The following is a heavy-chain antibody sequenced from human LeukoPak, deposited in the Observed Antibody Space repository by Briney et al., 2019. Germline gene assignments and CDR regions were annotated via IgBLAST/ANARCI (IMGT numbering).Heavy chain of an antibody. D-gene: IGHD1-26*01. V-gene: IGHV3-11*04. CDR2: ISSSGSTI. J-gene: IGHJ4*02. CDR1: GFTFSDYY. Sequence: GGSLRLSCAASGFTFSDYYMSWIRQAPGKGLEWGSYISSSGSTIYYADSVKGRFTISRDNAKNSLYLQMNSLRAEDTAVYYCARRSGNFQADYNFNYWGQGTLVTVSS. CDR3: ARRSGNFQADYNFNY.